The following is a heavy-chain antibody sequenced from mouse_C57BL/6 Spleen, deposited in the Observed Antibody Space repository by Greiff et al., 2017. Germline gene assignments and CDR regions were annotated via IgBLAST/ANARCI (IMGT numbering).Heavy chain of an antibody. V-gene: IGHV1-61*01. CDR3: AIKVYGYDAHYYTMDY. CDR1: GYTFTSYW. J-gene: IGHJ4*01. D-gene: IGHD2-2*01. Sequence: QVQLQQPGAELVRPGSSVKLSCKASGYTFTSYWMDWVKQRPGQGLEWIGNIYPSDSETHYNQKFKDKATLTVDKSSSTAYMQLSSLTSEDSTVYYCAIKVYGYDAHYYTMDYWGQGTSVTVSS. CDR2: IYPSDSET.